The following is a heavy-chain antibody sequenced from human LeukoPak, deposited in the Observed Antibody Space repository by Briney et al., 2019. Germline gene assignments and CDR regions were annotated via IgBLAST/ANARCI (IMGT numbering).Heavy chain of an antibody. J-gene: IGHJ4*02. V-gene: IGHV3-23*01. CDR3: AKVKCAGIAAVCHFDY. CDR1: GFTFSSYA. CDR2: ISGSGGST. Sequence: PGGSLRLSCAASGFTFSSYAMSWVRQAPGKGLEWVSAISGSGGSTYYADSVKGRFTISRDNSKNTLYLQMNSLRAEDTAVYYCAKVKCAGIAAVCHFDYWGQGTLVTVSS. D-gene: IGHD6-13*01.